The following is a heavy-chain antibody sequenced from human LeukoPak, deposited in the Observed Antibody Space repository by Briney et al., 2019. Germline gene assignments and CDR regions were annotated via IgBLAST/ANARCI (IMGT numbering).Heavy chain of an antibody. D-gene: IGHD3-3*01. J-gene: IGHJ2*01. CDR1: GGSISSYY. CDR2: IYYSGST. CDR3: ARVGDFWSGHPNWYFDL. V-gene: IGHV4-59*01. Sequence: PSETLSLTCTVSGGSISSYYWSWIRQPPGKGLEWIGYIYYSGSTNYNPSLKSRVTISVDTSKNQFSLKLSSVTAADTAVYYCARVGDFWSGHPNWYFDLWGRGTLVTVSS.